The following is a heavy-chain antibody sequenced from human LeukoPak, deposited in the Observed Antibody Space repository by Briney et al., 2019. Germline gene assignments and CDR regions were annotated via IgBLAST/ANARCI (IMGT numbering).Heavy chain of an antibody. CDR2: ISGSGGST. CDR1: GFTFSSYA. V-gene: IGHV3-23*01. J-gene: IGHJ4*02. D-gene: IGHD3-3*01. CDR3: AKVGYDFWSGYYNY. Sequence: GGSPRLSCAASGFTFSSYAMSWVRQAPGKGLEWVSAISGSGGSTYYADSVKGRFTISRDNSKNTLYLQMNSLRAEDTAVYYCAKVGYDFWSGYYNYWGQGTLVTVSS.